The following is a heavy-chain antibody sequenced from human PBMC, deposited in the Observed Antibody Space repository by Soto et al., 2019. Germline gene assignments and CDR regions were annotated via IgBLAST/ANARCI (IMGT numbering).Heavy chain of an antibody. CDR2: IYYSGTT. J-gene: IGHJ4*02. D-gene: IGHD3-3*01. CDR1: GGSISSSSYY. CDR3: VRMGVVIRPIFNS. V-gene: IGHV4-39*01. Sequence: PSETLSLTCDVSGGSISSSSYYWGWIRQPPGKGLEWIGTIYYSGTTNYNPSLKSRVTVSIDTSKNQFSLKLSSVTAADTAVYYCVRMGVVIRPIFNSWGQGTLVTVSS.